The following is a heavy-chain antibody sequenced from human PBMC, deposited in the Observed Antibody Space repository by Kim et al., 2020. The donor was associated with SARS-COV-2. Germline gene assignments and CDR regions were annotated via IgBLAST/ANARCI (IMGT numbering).Heavy chain of an antibody. CDR2: IKSDGSST. V-gene: IGHV3-74*01. CDR1: GFTFSSNW. J-gene: IGHJ4*02. Sequence: GGSLRLSCAASGFTFSSNWMHWVRQAPGKGLVWVSRIKSDGSSTSYADSVKGRFTISRDNAKNTLYLQMNSLRAEDTAVYYCASGGGDGYNRRAWGQGTLVTVSS. D-gene: IGHD3-16*01. CDR3: ASGGGDGYNRRA.